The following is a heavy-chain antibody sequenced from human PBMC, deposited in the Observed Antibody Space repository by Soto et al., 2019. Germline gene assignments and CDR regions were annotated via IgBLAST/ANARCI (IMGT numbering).Heavy chain of an antibody. Sequence: QVQLVQSGAEVKKPGSSVKVSCKASGGTFSSYAISWVRQAPGQGLEWMGGIIPIFGTANYAQKFQGRVTINADKSTSTAYMELSSLRSEDTAVYYCASDCSSTSCKPSDYYYGMDVWGQGTTVTVSS. J-gene: IGHJ6*02. D-gene: IGHD2-2*01. CDR3: ASDCSSTSCKPSDYYYGMDV. CDR1: GGTFSSYA. CDR2: IIPIFGTA. V-gene: IGHV1-69*06.